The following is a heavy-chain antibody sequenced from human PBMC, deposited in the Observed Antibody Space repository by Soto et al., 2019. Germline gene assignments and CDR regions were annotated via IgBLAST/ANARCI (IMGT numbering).Heavy chain of an antibody. D-gene: IGHD2-2*01. V-gene: IGHV1-69*01. Sequence: QVQLVQSGAEVRKPGSSVTVSCKASGGTFSNYAISWVRQAPGQGLEWMGGIIPIVGTGSYAQKFQGRVTITAAEPTTTAYIELSSLRFEDTAVYYCARVVILVPTASTHYYYHMDVWGPGTTVTVSS. CDR2: IIPIVGTG. CDR1: GGTFSNYA. J-gene: IGHJ6*02. CDR3: ARVVILVPTASTHYYYHMDV.